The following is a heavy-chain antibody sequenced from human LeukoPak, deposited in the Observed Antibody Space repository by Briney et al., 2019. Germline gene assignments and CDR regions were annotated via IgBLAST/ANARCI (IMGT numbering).Heavy chain of an antibody. CDR2: TYYRSKWYN. CDR1: GDSVSSNSAA. D-gene: IGHD3-10*01. J-gene: IGHJ4*02. CDR3: ARETLMVRGVPSCFDY. Sequence: SQTLSLTCAISGDSVSSNSAAWNWMRQSPSRGLEWLGWTYYRSKWYNDYAVSVKSRITINPDTSKNQFSLQLNSVTPEDTAVYYCARETLMVRGVPSCFDYWGQGTLVTVSS. V-gene: IGHV6-1*01.